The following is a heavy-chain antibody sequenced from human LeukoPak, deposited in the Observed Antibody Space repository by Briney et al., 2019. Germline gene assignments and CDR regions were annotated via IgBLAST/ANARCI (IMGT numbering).Heavy chain of an antibody. CDR2: TYYSGST. J-gene: IGHJ4*02. CDR3: ARRPPDMVGFDY. Sequence: SETLSLTCTVSGGSISSYFWSWIRQPPGKGLEWIGYTYYSGSTNYNPSLKSRVSISVDTSKNQFSLRLRSVTAADTAVYYCARRPPDMVGFDYWGQGTLVTVSS. CDR1: GGSISSYF. V-gene: IGHV4-59*01. D-gene: IGHD5-18*01.